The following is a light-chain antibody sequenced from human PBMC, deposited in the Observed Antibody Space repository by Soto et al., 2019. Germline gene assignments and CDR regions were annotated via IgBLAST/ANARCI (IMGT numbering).Light chain of an antibody. Sequence: DIQMTQSPSTLSASVGDTVTVTCRASQGVSGWLAWYQQKPGEAPKRLIYDASALPRGVPSRFSGSGSGTKFTLTIASLPPDDFATYYCQQYETFSGTFGPGTKVDIK. CDR2: DAS. CDR3: QQYETFSGT. CDR1: QGVSGW. V-gene: IGKV1-5*01. J-gene: IGKJ1*01.